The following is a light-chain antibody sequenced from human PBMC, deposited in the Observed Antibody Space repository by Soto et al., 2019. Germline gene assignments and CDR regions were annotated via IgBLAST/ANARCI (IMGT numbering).Light chain of an antibody. V-gene: IGKV1-39*01. CDR2: AAS. CDR1: QNINNY. Sequence: DIQMTQSPSSLSASVGDRVTITCRASQNINNYLNWYQQKPGNAPKVLIYAASSLQSGVPSRFSGRGSGTDFTPTISSLQPEDFATYYCQQSSSTPLTSGGGTKVEIK. J-gene: IGKJ4*01. CDR3: QQSSSTPLT.